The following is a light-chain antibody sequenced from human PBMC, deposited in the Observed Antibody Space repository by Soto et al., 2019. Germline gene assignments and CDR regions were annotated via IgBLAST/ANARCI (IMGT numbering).Light chain of an antibody. V-gene: IGLV2-11*01. J-gene: IGLJ3*02. CDR2: DVS. CDR3: CSYAGSYTNWV. CDR1: SSDVGGYNY. Sequence: QSALTQPRSVSGSPGQSVTISCTGTSSDVGGYNYVSWYQQHPGKAPKLMIYDVSKRPSGVPDRFSGSKSGNTASLTISGLQAEDEADDYCCSYAGSYTNWVFGGETKLPVL.